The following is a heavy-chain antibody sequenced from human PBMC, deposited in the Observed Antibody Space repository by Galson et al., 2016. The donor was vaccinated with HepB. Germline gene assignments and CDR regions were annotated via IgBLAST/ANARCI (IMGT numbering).Heavy chain of an antibody. CDR1: GFTFGDFA. Sequence: SLRLSCAASGFTFGDFAMTWVRQVPGKRLEWVSAISYTGLSSDYADSVKGRFTISRDNSKNTLYLQINSLRAEGAAVYYCARDLSFGGGSTWYDVMDVWGQGTTVTVSS. CDR2: ISYTGLSS. D-gene: IGHD3-10*01. J-gene: IGHJ6*02. CDR3: ARDLSFGGGSTWYDVMDV. V-gene: IGHV3-23*01.